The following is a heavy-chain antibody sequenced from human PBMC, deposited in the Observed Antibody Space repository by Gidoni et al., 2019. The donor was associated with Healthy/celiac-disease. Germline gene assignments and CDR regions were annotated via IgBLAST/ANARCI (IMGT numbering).Heavy chain of an antibody. D-gene: IGHD1-7*01. Sequence: QVQLVESGEAWSSLGGSLRLSCAASGFTFSDYYMSWIRQAPGKGLEWVSYISSSGSTIYYADSVKGRFTISRDNAKNSLYLQMNSLRAEDTAVYYCARVKWVTGTTGYWGQGTLVTVSS. CDR2: ISSSGSTI. CDR1: GFTFSDYY. CDR3: ARVKWVTGTTGY. V-gene: IGHV3-11*01. J-gene: IGHJ4*02.